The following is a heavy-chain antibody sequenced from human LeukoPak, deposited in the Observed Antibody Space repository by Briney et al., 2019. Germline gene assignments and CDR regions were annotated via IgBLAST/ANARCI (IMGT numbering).Heavy chain of an antibody. CDR3: ARDESDPYYYDSSGYSNY. CDR1: GFTFSSYW. J-gene: IGHJ4*02. V-gene: IGHV3-7*01. D-gene: IGHD3-22*01. Sequence: GGSLRLSCAASGFTFSSYWMSWVRQAPGKGLEWVANIKQDGSEKYYVDSVKGRFTISRDNAKNSLYLKMNSLRAEDTAVYYCARDESDPYYYDSSGYSNYWGQGTLVTVSS. CDR2: IKQDGSEK.